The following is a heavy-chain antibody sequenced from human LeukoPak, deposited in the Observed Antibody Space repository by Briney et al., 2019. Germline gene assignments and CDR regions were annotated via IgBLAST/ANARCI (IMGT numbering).Heavy chain of an antibody. CDR3: ARDNGPRYYYDSSADAFDI. J-gene: IGHJ3*02. V-gene: IGHV1-18*01. Sequence: GASVKVSCKASGYTFTSYGISWVRQAPGQGLEWMGWISAYNGNTNYAQKLQGRVTMTTDTSTSTAYMELRSLRSDDTAVYYCARDNGPRYYYDSSADAFDIWGQGTMVTVSS. CDR2: ISAYNGNT. D-gene: IGHD3-22*01. CDR1: GYTFTSYG.